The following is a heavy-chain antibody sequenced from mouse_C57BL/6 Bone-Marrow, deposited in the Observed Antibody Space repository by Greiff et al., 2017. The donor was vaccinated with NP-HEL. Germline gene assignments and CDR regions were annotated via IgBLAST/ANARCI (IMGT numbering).Heavy chain of an antibody. Sequence: EVQVVESGGGLVQPGGSLSLSCAASGFTFTDYYMSWVRQPPGKALEWLGFISNKANGYTSEYSASVKGRFTISRDTSTSILYLQMNALRAEDSATYYCARSIYYDYADDPFYAMDYGGQGTSVTVSS. CDR1: GFTFTDYY. CDR2: ISNKANGYTS. CDR3: ARSIYYDYADDPFYAMDY. V-gene: IGHV7-3*01. J-gene: IGHJ4*01. D-gene: IGHD2-4*01.